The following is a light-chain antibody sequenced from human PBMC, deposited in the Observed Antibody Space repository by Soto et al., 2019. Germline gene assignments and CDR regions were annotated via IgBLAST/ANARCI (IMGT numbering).Light chain of an antibody. Sequence: QSALTQPASVSGSPGQSITLSCTGTSSDVGGYNYVSWYQQHPGKAPKLMIYDVSNRPSGVSNRFSGSKSGNTASLTISGLQAEDEADYYCSSYTSSSTVWVFGGGTKVTVL. J-gene: IGLJ3*02. CDR2: DVS. CDR3: SSYTSSSTVWV. V-gene: IGLV2-14*01. CDR1: SSDVGGYNY.